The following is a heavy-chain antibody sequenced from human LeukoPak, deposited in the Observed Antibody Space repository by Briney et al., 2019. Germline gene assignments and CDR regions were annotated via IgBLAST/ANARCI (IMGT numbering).Heavy chain of an antibody. D-gene: IGHD2-2*01. J-gene: IGHJ4*02. Sequence: PSETLSLTCTVSGGSISSSSYYWGWIRQPPGKGLEWIGYIYHSGSTYYNPSLKSRVTISVDRSKNQFSLKLSSVTAADTAVYYCARSNLGYCSSTSCYTFDYWGQGTLVTVSS. CDR3: ARSNLGYCSSTSCYTFDY. CDR2: IYHSGST. V-gene: IGHV4-30-2*01. CDR1: GGSISSSSYY.